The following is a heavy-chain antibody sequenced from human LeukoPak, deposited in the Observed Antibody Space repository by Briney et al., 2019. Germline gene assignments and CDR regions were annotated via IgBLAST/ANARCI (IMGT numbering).Heavy chain of an antibody. CDR2: ISSSSSYI. Sequence: GGSLRLSCAASGFTFSNAWMSWVRQAPGKGLEWVSSISSSSSYIYYADSVKGRFTISRDNAKNSLYLQMNSLRAEDTAVYYCARENYYGSGYYMDVWGKGTTVTISS. CDR1: GFTFSNAW. D-gene: IGHD3-10*01. J-gene: IGHJ6*03. CDR3: ARENYYGSGYYMDV. V-gene: IGHV3-21*01.